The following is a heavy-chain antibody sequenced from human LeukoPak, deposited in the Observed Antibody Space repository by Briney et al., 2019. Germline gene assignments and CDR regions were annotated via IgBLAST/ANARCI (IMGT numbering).Heavy chain of an antibody. D-gene: IGHD6-6*01. CDR3: ARESGSDSSSYRFDS. CDR1: VDSVSSNSAA. Sequence: SQTLSLTCADSVDSVSSNSAAWHWIRQSPSRGLEWLGRTYYKSKWYINPDTSENQFSLHLNSVTPEDTAVYYCARESGSDSSSYRFDSWGQGTLVTVSS. CDR2: TYYKSKWY. J-gene: IGHJ4*02. V-gene: IGHV6-1*01.